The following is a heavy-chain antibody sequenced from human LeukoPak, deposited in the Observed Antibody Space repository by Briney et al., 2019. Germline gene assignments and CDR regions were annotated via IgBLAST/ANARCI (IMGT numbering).Heavy chain of an antibody. CDR3: ARGFSRIDY. J-gene: IGHJ4*02. CDR2: ISSSSSTI. V-gene: IGHV3-48*02. CDR1: GYSFSGSD. Sequence: GGSLRLSCAASGYSFSGSDIHWVRQAPGKGLEWVSYISSSSSTIYYADSVKGRFTISRDNAKNSLYLQMNSLRDEDTAVYYCARGFSRIDYWGQGTLATVSS.